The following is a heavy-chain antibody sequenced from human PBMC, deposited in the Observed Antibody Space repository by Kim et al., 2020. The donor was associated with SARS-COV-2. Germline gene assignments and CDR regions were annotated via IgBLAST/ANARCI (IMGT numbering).Heavy chain of an antibody. D-gene: IGHD3-3*01. Sequence: KGRFTISRDNSKNPLYLQMNSLRAEDTAVYYCARDGRSGTYYYYYYGMDVWGQGTTVTVSS. V-gene: IGHV3-30*07. CDR3: ARDGRSGTYYYYYYGMDV. J-gene: IGHJ6*02.